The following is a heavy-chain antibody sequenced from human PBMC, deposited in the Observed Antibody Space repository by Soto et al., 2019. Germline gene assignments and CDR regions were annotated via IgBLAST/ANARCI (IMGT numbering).Heavy chain of an antibody. J-gene: IGHJ5*02. Sequence: PSETLSLTCTVSGGSISSYYWSWIRQPPGKGLEWIGYIYYSGSTNYNPSLKSRVTISVDTSKNQFSLKLSSVTAADTAVYYCARGAPLRDLWSGYYSINNWFDPWGQGTLVTVS. CDR2: IYYSGST. CDR3: ARGAPLRDLWSGYYSINNWFDP. V-gene: IGHV4-59*01. D-gene: IGHD3-3*01. CDR1: GGSISSYY.